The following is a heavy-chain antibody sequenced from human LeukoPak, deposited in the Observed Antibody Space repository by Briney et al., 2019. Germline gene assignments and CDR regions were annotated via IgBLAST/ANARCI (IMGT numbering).Heavy chain of an antibody. D-gene: IGHD6-13*01. J-gene: IGHJ5*02. CDR2: TYYRSKWYN. CDR1: GDSVSSNSAA. V-gene: IGHV6-1*01. Sequence: QTLSLTCAISGDSVSSNSAAWNWIRHSPSRGLEWLGRTYYRSKWYNEYAVSVKSRIIIIPDTSKNQFSLQLNSVTPDDTAVYDCARGVAAAVDWFDPWGQGTLVTVSS. CDR3: ARGVAAAVDWFDP.